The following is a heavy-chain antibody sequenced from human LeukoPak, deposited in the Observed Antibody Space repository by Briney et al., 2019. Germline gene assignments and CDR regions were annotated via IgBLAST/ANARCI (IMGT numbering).Heavy chain of an antibody. CDR1: GGSFSGYY. CDR2: INHSGST. J-gene: IGHJ4*02. Sequence: SETLSLTCAVYGGSFSGYYWSWIRQPPGKGLEWIREINHSGSTNYNPSLKSRVTISVDTSKNQFSLKLSSVTAADTAVYYCARGRGYVLRFLEWLFWGQGALVTVSS. V-gene: IGHV4-34*01. D-gene: IGHD3-3*01. CDR3: ARGRGYVLRFLEWLF.